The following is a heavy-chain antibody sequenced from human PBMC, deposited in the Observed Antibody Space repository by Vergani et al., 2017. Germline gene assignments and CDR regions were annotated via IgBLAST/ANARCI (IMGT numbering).Heavy chain of an antibody. V-gene: IGHV1-3*01. Sequence: QVQLVQSGAEVKKPGASVKVSCKASGYTFTTYAMHWVRQAPGQRLEWMGWINAGNGNTKYSQKFQGRVTITADESTSTAYMELSSLRSEDTAVYYCARSMRFGSDNWFDPWGQGTLVTVSS. CDR1: GYTFTTYA. J-gene: IGHJ5*02. CDR3: ARSMRFGSDNWFDP. CDR2: INAGNGNT. D-gene: IGHD3-10*01.